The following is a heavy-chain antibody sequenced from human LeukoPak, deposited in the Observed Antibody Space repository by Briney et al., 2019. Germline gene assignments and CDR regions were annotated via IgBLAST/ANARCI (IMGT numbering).Heavy chain of an antibody. CDR2: IGDDT. CDR1: GFTFSSYA. J-gene: IGHJ6*02. V-gene: IGHV3-23*01. CDR3: ARIAVSGNSLGYHYAMDV. D-gene: IGHD6-19*01. Sequence: GGSLRLSCAASGFTFSSYAMNWVRQAPGKGLEGVSAIGDDTFYGDSVMGRFTISRDNPKNTLYLQMNGLRAEDTAVYYCARIAVSGNSLGYHYAMDVWGRGTTVTVSS.